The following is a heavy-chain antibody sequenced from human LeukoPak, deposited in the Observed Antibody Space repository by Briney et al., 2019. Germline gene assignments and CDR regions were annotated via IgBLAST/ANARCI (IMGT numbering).Heavy chain of an antibody. Sequence: SVKVSCKASGGTFSSYAISWVRQAPGQGLEWMRRIIPILGIANYAQKFQGRVTITRDTSISTAYMELSSLRPEDAAVYYWATIPHRVPRNWFDPWGEGTLVNVSS. J-gene: IGHJ5*02. CDR3: ATIPHRVPRNWFDP. D-gene: IGHD2-2*01. CDR1: GGTFSSYA. CDR2: IIPILGIA. V-gene: IGHV1-69*04.